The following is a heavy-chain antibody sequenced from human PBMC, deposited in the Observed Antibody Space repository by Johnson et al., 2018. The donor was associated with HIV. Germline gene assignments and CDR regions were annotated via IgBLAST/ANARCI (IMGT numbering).Heavy chain of an antibody. D-gene: IGHD1-26*01. V-gene: IGHV3-9*01. CDR3: AREWELLGSAFDI. CDR1: GFTFDDYA. J-gene: IGHJ3*02. Sequence: QLVESGGGLVQPGRSLRLSCAASGFTFDDYAMHWVRQAPGKGLEWVSGISWNSGSIGYADSVKGRFTISRDNSKNTLYLQMNSLRAEDTAVYYCAREWELLGSAFDIWGQGTMVTVSS. CDR2: ISWNSGSI.